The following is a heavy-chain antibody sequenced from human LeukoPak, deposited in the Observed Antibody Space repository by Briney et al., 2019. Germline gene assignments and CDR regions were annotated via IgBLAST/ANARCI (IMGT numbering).Heavy chain of an antibody. CDR2: ITGTGGST. J-gene: IGHJ4*02. CDR3: AREDVVPAATMDY. D-gene: IGHD2-2*01. Sequence: GGSLRLSCAGYGFTFSSYAMSWVRQAPGKGLEWVSTITGTGGSTYYADSVKGRFTISRDNSKNTVSLQMNSLRAEDTAVYYCAREDVVPAATMDYWGQGSQVTVSS. V-gene: IGHV3-23*01. CDR1: GFTFSSYA.